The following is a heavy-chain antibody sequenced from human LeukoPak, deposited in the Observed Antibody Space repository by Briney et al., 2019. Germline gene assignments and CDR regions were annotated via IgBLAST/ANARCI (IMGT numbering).Heavy chain of an antibody. CDR3: AKFSGSYGY. CDR2: ISYDGSNK. CDR1: GVSFSTYA. Sequence: GGSLRLSCAASGVSFSTYAMQWVRQAPGKGLEWVAVISYDGSNKYYADSVKGRFTISRDNSKNTLYLQMNSLRAEDTAVYYCAKFSGSYGYWGQGTLVTVSS. D-gene: IGHD1-26*01. J-gene: IGHJ4*02. V-gene: IGHV3-30*18.